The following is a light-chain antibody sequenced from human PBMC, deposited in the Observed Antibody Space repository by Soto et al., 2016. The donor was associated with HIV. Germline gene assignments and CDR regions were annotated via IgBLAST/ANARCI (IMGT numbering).Light chain of an antibody. Sequence: DIVLTQSPISLAVTPGEPASISCRSTQTLRNKNGYDYVNWYLQRPGQTPQLVLYSVSRRPSGVPDRFRGSGSGTEFTLQISRVEAEDVGVFYCMQTLQTPYVFGPGP. CDR3: MQTLQTPYV. CDR1: QTLRNKNGYDY. J-gene: IGKJ3*01. CDR2: SVS. V-gene: IGKV2-28*01.